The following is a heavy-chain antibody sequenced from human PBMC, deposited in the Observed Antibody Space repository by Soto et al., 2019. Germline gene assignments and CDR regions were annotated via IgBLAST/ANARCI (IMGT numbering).Heavy chain of an antibody. CDR1: GFAFSNFA. J-gene: IGHJ3*02. D-gene: IGHD2-21*02. CDR2: ISGSGGYT. V-gene: IGHV3-23*01. Sequence: EVQLLESGGGSVQPGGSLRLSCAASGFAFSNFAMTWVRQAPGKGLEWVSTISGSGGYTYYGDSVKGRFTISRDDSKNTLYLQRNSLTSQDTAVYYCAKGTAWTPHHDAFHIWGQGTMVTVSS. CDR3: AKGTAWTPHHDAFHI.